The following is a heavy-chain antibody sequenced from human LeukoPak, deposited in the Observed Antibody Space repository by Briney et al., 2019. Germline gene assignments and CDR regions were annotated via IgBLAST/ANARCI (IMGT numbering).Heavy chain of an antibody. D-gene: IGHD3-3*01. Sequence: SGGSLRLSCAASGFIFTNYFMSWVRQAPGKGLEWAASIKHDGSEKYYVDSVRGRFTISRDNTMNSLYLQMSSLRAEDTAVYYCATDRGWRTSGYYLYYFEYWGQGTLVTYSS. V-gene: IGHV3-7*01. J-gene: IGHJ4*02. CDR2: IKHDGSEK. CDR1: GFIFTNYF. CDR3: ATDRGWRTSGYYLYYFEY.